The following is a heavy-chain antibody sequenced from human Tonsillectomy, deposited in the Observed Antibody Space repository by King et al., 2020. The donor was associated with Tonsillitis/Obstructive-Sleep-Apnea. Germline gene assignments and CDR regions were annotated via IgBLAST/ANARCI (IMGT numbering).Heavy chain of an antibody. J-gene: IGHJ6*02. CDR1: GGSISSYY. Sequence: VQLQESGPGLVKPSETLSLTCTVSGGSISSYYWSWIRQPPGKGLEWIGYIYYSGSTNNNPSLKSRVTISVDASKNQFSLKLSSVTAADTAVYYCARTGMTRFEYSSSFPYDYYGMDVWGQGTTVTVSS. CDR2: IYYSGST. CDR3: ARTGMTRFEYSSSFPYDYYGMDV. V-gene: IGHV4-59*01. D-gene: IGHD6-6*01.